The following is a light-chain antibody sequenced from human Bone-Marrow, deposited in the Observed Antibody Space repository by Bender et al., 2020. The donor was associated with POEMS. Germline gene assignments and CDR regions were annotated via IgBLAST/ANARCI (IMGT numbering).Light chain of an antibody. V-gene: IGLV1-44*01. CDR3: SSWEDSLNGWV. J-gene: IGLJ3*02. CDR1: SSNFGNNA. Sequence: QSVLTQPPSASGTPGQSVTISCSGTSSNFGNNAANWYQHVPGTAPKLLIYSNNQRPSGVPDRFSASAHGTAASLAISGLHSDDEADYYCSSWEDSLNGWVFGGGTKLTVL. CDR2: SNN.